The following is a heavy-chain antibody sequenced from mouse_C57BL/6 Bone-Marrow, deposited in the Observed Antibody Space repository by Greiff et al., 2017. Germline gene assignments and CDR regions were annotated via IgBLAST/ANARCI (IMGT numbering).Heavy chain of an antibody. Sequence: EVKLMESGGGLVKPGGSLKLSCAASGFTFSSYAMSWVRQTPEKRLEWVATISDGGSYTYYPDNVKGRFTISRDNAKNNLYLQMSHLKSEDTAMYYWARDTTSWDYWGQGTTRTVSS. V-gene: IGHV5-4*01. CDR3: ARDTTSWDY. D-gene: IGHD1-1*01. J-gene: IGHJ2*01. CDR2: ISDGGSYT. CDR1: GFTFSSYA.